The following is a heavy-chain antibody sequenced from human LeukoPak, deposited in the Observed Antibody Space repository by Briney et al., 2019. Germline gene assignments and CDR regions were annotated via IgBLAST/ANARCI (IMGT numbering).Heavy chain of an antibody. D-gene: IGHD6-13*01. CDR2: INTNTGNP. J-gene: IGHJ4*02. CDR1: GYNFTSYA. Sequence: ASVKVSCKASGYNFTSYAMNRVRQAPGQGLEWMGWINTNTGNPTYAQGFTGRFVFSLDTSVSTAYLQISSLKAEDTAVYYCAREVDGEAAAAPGYWGQGTLVTVSS. V-gene: IGHV7-4-1*02. CDR3: AREVDGEAAAAPGY.